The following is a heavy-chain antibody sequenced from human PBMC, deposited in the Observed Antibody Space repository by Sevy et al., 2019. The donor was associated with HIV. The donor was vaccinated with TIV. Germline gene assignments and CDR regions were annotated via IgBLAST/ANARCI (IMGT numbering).Heavy chain of an antibody. D-gene: IGHD6-13*01. Sequence: GGSLRLSCAASGFTFSSYGMHWVRQAPGKGLEWVAVISYDGSNKYYADSVKGRFTISRDNSKNTLYLQMNSLRAEDTAVYYCAKLAAAGIGADAFDIWGQRTMVTDSS. CDR2: ISYDGSNK. V-gene: IGHV3-30*18. CDR1: GFTFSSYG. J-gene: IGHJ3*02. CDR3: AKLAAAGIGADAFDI.